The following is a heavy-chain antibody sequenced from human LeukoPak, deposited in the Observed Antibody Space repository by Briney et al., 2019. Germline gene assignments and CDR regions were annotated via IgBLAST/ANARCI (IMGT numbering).Heavy chain of an antibody. J-gene: IGHJ3*02. Sequence: SETLSLTCTVSSGSISSYYWSWIRQPAGKGLEWIGRIYTSGSTNYNPSLKSRVTMSVDTSKNQFSLKLSSVTAADTAVYYCARDSRDIVVVPAASDAFDIWGQGTMVTVSS. V-gene: IGHV4-4*07. CDR1: SGSISSYY. CDR2: IYTSGST. CDR3: ARDSRDIVVVPAASDAFDI. D-gene: IGHD2-2*01.